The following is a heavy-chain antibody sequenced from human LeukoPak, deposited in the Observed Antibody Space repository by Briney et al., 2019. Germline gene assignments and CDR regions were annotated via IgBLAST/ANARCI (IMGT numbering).Heavy chain of an antibody. CDR3: ARLNIVVGDYFDY. CDR1: GGSISSSSYY. J-gene: IGHJ4*02. D-gene: IGHD2-2*01. Sequence: PSETLSLTCTVSGGSISSSSYYWGWIRQPPGKGLEWIGSIYYSGSTYYNPSLKSRVTISVDTSKNQFSLKLSSVTAADTAVYYCARLNIVVGDYFDYWGQGTLVTVSS. CDR2: IYYSGST. V-gene: IGHV4-39*01.